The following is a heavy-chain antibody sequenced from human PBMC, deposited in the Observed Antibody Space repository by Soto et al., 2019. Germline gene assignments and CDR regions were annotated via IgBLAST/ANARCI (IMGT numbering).Heavy chain of an antibody. V-gene: IGHV3-21*01. CDR2: ISSSSSYI. D-gene: IGHD3-3*01. Sequence: EVQLVESGGGLVKPGGSLRLSCAASGFTFSSYSMNWVRQAPGKGLEWVSSISSSSSYIYYADSVKGRFTISRDNAKNSLYLQMNSLRAEDTAVYYCARNDFWSGPLYYFAYWGQGTLVTVSS. J-gene: IGHJ4*02. CDR3: ARNDFWSGPLYYFAY. CDR1: GFTFSSYS.